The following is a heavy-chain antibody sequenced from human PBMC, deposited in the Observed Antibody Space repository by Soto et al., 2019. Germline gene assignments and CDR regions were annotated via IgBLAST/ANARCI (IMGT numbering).Heavy chain of an antibody. CDR1: GFSFSTFG. J-gene: IGHJ4*02. CDR3: AKGIYSSGWYFDY. D-gene: IGHD6-19*01. Sequence: GALRLSCAAAGFSFSTFGMHWVRHAPGKGLEWVVVISYAGSNKYYADSVKGRFTISRDNSENTLYLQMNSLRAEDTAVYYCAKGIYSSGWYFDYWGQGTLVTVSS. CDR2: ISYAGSNK. V-gene: IGHV3-30*18.